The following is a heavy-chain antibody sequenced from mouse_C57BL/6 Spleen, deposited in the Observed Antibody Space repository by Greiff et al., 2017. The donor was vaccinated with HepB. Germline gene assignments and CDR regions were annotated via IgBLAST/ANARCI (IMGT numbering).Heavy chain of an antibody. D-gene: IGHD2-3*01. Sequence: SGEGLVKPGGSLKLSCAASGFTFSSYAMSWVRQTPEKRLEWVAYISSGGDYIYYADTVKGRFTISRDNARNTLYLQMSSLKSEDTAMYYCTRAPYDGYLYFDYWGQGTTLTVSS. CDR2: ISSGGDYI. J-gene: IGHJ2*01. CDR3: TRAPYDGYLYFDY. V-gene: IGHV5-9-1*02. CDR1: GFTFSSYA.